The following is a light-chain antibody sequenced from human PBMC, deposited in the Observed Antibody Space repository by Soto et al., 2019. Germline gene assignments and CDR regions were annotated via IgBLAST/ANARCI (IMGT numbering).Light chain of an antibody. J-gene: IGKJ4*01. CDR1: QSVSSN. Sequence: EIVMTQSPATLSVSPGERATLSCRASQSVSSNLAWYQQKPGQTPKLLIYVASTRATGIPARFSGSGSGTEFTLTISSLQSEDFAVYYWQRYNVSPLTFGGGTKVEFK. V-gene: IGKV3-15*01. CDR3: QRYNVSPLT. CDR2: VAS.